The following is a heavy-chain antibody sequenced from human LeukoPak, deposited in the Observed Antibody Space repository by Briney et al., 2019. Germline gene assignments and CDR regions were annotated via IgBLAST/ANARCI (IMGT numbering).Heavy chain of an antibody. CDR2: IYHSGST. D-gene: IGHD3-10*01. CDR3: ARDGARRYYGSGSYLYYYYYYGMDV. V-gene: IGHV4-4*02. J-gene: IGHJ6*02. Sequence: SETLSLTCAVSGGSISSSNWWSWVRQPPGKGLEWIGEIYHSGSTNYNPSLKSRVTISVDKSKNQFSLKLSSVTAADTAVYYCARDGARRYYGSGSYLYYYYYYGMDVWGQGTTVTVSS. CDR1: GGSISSSNW.